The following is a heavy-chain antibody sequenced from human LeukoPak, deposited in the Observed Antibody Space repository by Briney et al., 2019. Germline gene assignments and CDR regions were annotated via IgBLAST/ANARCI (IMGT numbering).Heavy chain of an antibody. CDR3: AKEIWPTVTTPGWTYFDY. D-gene: IGHD4-17*01. Sequence: GGSLRLSCAASGFTFTNYWMSWVRQAPGKGLELVANIKQDRSEKYYVDSVKGRFTISRDNSKNTLYLQMNSLRAEDTAVYYCAKEIWPTVTTPGWTYFDYWGQGALVTVSS. V-gene: IGHV3-7*01. J-gene: IGHJ4*02. CDR2: IKQDRSEK. CDR1: GFTFTNYW.